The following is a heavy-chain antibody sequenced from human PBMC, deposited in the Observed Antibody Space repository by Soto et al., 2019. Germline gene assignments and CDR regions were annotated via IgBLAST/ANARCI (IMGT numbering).Heavy chain of an antibody. CDR1: GFTFSSYG. CDR2: IWYDGSNK. Sequence: QVQLVESGGGVVQPGRSLRLSCAASGFTFSSYGMHWVRQAPGKGLEWVAVIWYDGSNKYYADSVKGRFTISRDNSKNTLDRQMNSLRAEDTAVYYCAREFSSGWYRYGMDVWGQGTTVTVSS. V-gene: IGHV3-33*01. J-gene: IGHJ6*02. CDR3: AREFSSGWYRYGMDV. D-gene: IGHD6-19*01.